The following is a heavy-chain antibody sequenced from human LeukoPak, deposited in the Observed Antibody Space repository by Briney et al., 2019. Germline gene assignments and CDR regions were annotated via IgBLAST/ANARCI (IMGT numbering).Heavy chain of an antibody. V-gene: IGHV4-39*07. Sequence: PSETLSLTCTVSGGSISSSNYYWGWIRQPPGKGLEWIGSIYHSGSTYYNPSLKSRVTISVDTSKNQFSLKLSSVTAADTAVYHCARASHCSGGSCYPGRLSTLFDYWGQGTLVTVSS. D-gene: IGHD2-15*01. CDR2: IYHSGST. J-gene: IGHJ4*02. CDR1: GGSISSSNYY. CDR3: ARASHCSGGSCYPGRLSTLFDY.